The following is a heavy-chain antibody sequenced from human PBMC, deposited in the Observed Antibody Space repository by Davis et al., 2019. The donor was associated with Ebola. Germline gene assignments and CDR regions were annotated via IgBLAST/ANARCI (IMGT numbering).Heavy chain of an antibody. CDR1: GFTFSSYA. CDR3: ATLAYCGGDCYGSGDY. Sequence: GESLKISCAASGFTFSSYAMSWVRQAPGKGLEWVSAISGSGGSTYYADSVKGRFTISRDNAKNSLYLQMNSLRDEDTAVYYCATLAYCGGDCYGSGDYWGQGTLVTVSS. J-gene: IGHJ4*02. CDR2: ISGSGGST. D-gene: IGHD2-21*01. V-gene: IGHV3-23*01.